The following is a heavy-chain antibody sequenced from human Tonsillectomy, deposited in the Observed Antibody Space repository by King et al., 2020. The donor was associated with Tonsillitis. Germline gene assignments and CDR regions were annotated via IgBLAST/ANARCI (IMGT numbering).Heavy chain of an antibody. CDR3: ARGMEPGDSAMGAFDI. J-gene: IGHJ3*02. Sequence: VQLVESGGGLVQPGGSLRLSCAASGFTFSSYEMNWVRQAPGKGLEWISYIRSRGRAIYYADSVKGRFTISRDNAKNSLYLQMNSLRAEDTAVYYCARGMEPGDSAMGAFDIWGQGTMVTVSS. V-gene: IGHV3-48*03. CDR1: GFTFSSYE. D-gene: IGHD1-1*01. CDR2: IRSRGRAI.